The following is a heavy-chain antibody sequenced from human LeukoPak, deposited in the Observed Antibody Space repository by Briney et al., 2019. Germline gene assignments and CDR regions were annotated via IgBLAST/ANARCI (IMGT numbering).Heavy chain of an antibody. V-gene: IGHV4-61*01. CDR1: GGSVSSGSYY. Sequence: SETLSLTCTVSGGSVSSGSYYWSWIRQPPGKGLEWTGYIYYSGSTNYNPSLKSRVTISVDTSKSQFSLKLSSVTAADTAVYYCARTGWYFDLWGRGTLVTVSS. J-gene: IGHJ2*01. D-gene: IGHD1-14*01. CDR2: IYYSGST. CDR3: ARTGWYFDL.